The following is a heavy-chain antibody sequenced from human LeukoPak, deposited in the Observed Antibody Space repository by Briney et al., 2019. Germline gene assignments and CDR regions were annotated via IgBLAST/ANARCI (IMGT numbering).Heavy chain of an antibody. V-gene: IGHV4-39*01. CDR3: ARQRVGYCSGGSCYGGNWFDP. CDR1: GGSISSSSYY. J-gene: IGHJ5*02. CDR2: IYYSGST. D-gene: IGHD2-15*01. Sequence: PSETLSLTCTVSGGSISSSSYYWGWLRQPPGKGLEWLGSIYYSGSTYYNPSLKSRVTISVDTSKNQFSLKLSSVTAADTAVYYCARQRVGYCSGGSCYGGNWFDPWGQGTLVTVSS.